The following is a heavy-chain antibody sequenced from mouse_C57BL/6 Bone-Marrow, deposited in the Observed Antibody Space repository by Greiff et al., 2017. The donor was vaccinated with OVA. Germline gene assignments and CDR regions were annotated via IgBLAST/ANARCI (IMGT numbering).Heavy chain of an antibody. V-gene: IGHV3-1*01. Sequence: EVKLQESGPGMVKPSQSLSLTCTVTGYSITSGYDWHWIRHFPGNKLEWMGYISYCGSTNYNPSLKSRISITHDTSKNHFFLKLNSVTTDDTATYYCARAQLCLFAYWGQGTLVTVSA. CDR1: GYSITSGYD. CDR2: ISYCGST. D-gene: IGHD4-1*02. CDR3: ARAQLCLFAY. J-gene: IGHJ3*01.